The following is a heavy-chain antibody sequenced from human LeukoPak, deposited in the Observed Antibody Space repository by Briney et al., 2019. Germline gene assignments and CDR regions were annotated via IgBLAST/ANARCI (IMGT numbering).Heavy chain of an antibody. V-gene: IGHV5-51*01. J-gene: IGHJ4*02. CDR1: GYSFTSYW. CDR3: ARRITGGDRLFDY. Sequence: GESLKISCKGSGYSFTSYWIGWVRQMPGKGLEWMGIIYPPDSDTRYSPSFQGQVTVSVDKSISTAHLQWSSLKASDTAMYYCARRITGGDRLFDYWGQGTLVTVSS. CDR2: IYPPDSDT. D-gene: IGHD2-21*02.